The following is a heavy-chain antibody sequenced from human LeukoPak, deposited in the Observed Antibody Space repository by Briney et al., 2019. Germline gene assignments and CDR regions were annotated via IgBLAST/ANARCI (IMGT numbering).Heavy chain of an antibody. J-gene: IGHJ1*01. V-gene: IGHV6-1*01. CDR1: GDSVSINSAT. Sequence: SQTFSLTCAISGDSVSINSATWNWIRQSPSRGLGWLGRAYYRSKWYKYYAVSVKGRITINPDTSKNQFSLQLNSVTPEDAAVYYCARGPSYFQHWGQGTLVTVSS. CDR2: AYYRSKWYK. CDR3: ARGPSYFQH.